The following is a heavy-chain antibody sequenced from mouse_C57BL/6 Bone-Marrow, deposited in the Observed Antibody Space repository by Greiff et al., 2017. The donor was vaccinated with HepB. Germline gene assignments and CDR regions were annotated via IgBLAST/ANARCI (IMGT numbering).Heavy chain of an antibody. J-gene: IGHJ1*03. CDR2: ISNGGGST. CDR1: GFTFSDYY. CDR3: ARHGATTVVAEGYFDV. V-gene: IGHV5-12*01. Sequence: DVMLVESGGGLVQPGGSLKLSCAASGFTFSDYYMYWVRQTPEKRLEWVAYISNGGGSTYYPDTVKGRFTISRDKAKNTLYLQMSRLKSEDTAMYYCARHGATTVVAEGYFDVWGTGTTVTVSS. D-gene: IGHD1-1*01.